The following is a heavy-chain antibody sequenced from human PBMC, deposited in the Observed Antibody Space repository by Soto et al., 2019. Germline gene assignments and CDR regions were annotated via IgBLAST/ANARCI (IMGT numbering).Heavy chain of an antibody. Sequence: SETLSLTCAVSGGSISSGGYSWCWIRQPPGKGLEWIGYIYHSGSTYYNPSLKSRVTISVDRSKNQFSLKLSSVTAADTAVYYCARGWDDSSGYWAYYFDYWGQGTLVTVSS. CDR3: ARGWDDSSGYWAYYFDY. J-gene: IGHJ4*02. D-gene: IGHD3-22*01. CDR2: IYHSGST. V-gene: IGHV4-30-2*01. CDR1: GGSISSGGYS.